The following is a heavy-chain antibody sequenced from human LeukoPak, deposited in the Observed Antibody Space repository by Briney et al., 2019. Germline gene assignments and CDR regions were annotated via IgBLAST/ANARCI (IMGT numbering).Heavy chain of an antibody. D-gene: IGHD6-13*01. CDR3: ARCESSSWYIRWFDP. J-gene: IGHJ5*02. CDR1: GGSISSYY. V-gene: IGHV4-4*07. CDR2: IYTSGST. Sequence: SETLSLTCTVSGGSISSYYWSWLRQPAGKGLEWIGRIYTSGSTNYNPSLKSRVTMSVDTSKNQFSLKLSSVTAADTAVYYCARCESSSWYIRWFDPWGQGTLVTVSS.